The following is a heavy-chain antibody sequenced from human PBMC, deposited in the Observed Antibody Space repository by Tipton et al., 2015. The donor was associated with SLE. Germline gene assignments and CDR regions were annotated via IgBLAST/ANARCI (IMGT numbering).Heavy chain of an antibody. CDR1: GYTFTSYG. V-gene: IGHV1-18*01. CDR3: ARGGDYGGNGDSFDI. CDR2: ISAYNGNT. J-gene: IGHJ3*02. Sequence: QSGAEVKKPGASVKVPCKASGYTFTSYGISWVRQAPGQGLEWMGWISAYNGNTDYAQKLQGRVTMTTDTSTSTAYMELRSLRSDDTAVYYCARGGDYGGNGDSFDIWGQGTMVTVSS. D-gene: IGHD4-23*01.